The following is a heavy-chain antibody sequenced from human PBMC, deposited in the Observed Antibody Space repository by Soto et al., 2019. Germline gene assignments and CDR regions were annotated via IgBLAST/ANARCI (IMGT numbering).Heavy chain of an antibody. CDR2: IYTSGST. J-gene: IGHJ4*02. Sequence: SETLSLTGTGSGGSISSYYCSWIRQPAWKGLEWIGRIYTSGSTNYNPSLKSRVTMSVDTSKNQFSLKLSSVTAADTAVYYCARGLIAARPGAIRYFDYSGQGTLVTIFS. D-gene: IGHD6-6*01. CDR1: GGSISSYY. V-gene: IGHV4-4*07. CDR3: ARGLIAARPGAIRYFDY.